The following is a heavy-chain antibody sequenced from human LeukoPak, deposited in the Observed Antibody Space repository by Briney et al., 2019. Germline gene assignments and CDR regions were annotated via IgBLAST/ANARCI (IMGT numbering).Heavy chain of an antibody. CDR1: GGSISSYY. V-gene: IGHV4-59*08. CDR2: IYYSGST. CDR3: ARRGYCSSTSCPIGERWFDP. J-gene: IGHJ5*02. Sequence: PSETLSLTCTVSGGSISSYYWSWIRQPPGKGLEWIGYIYYSGSTNYNPSLKSRVTISVDTSKNQFSLKLSSVTAADTAVYYCARRGYCSSTSCPIGERWFDPWGWGTLVTVSS. D-gene: IGHD2-2*01.